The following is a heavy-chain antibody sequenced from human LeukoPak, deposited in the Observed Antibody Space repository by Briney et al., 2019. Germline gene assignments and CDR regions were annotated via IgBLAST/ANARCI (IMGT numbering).Heavy chain of an antibody. CDR3: ARRSSSWYDEYFQH. CDR1: GYTFTGYY. J-gene: IGHJ1*01. V-gene: IGHV1-2*02. Sequence: ASVKVSCKASGYTFTGYYMHWVRQAPGQGLEWMGWINPNSGGTNYAQKFQGRVTMTRDTSISTAYMELSRLRSDDTAVYYCARRSSSWYDEYFQHWGQGTLVTVSS. D-gene: IGHD6-13*01. CDR2: INPNSGGT.